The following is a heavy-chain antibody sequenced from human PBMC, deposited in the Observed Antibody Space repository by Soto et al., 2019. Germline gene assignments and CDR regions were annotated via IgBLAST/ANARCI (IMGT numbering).Heavy chain of an antibody. D-gene: IGHD2-15*01. CDR2: IYSGGST. CDR1: GFTVSSNY. Sequence: ESGGGLVQPGGSLRLSCAASGFTVSSNYMSWVRQAPGKGLEWVSVIYSGGSTYYADSVKGRFTISRHNSKNTLYLQMNSLRAEDTAVYYCARDPGYCSGGSCYSDYWGQGTLVTVSS. CDR3: ARDPGYCSGGSCYSDY. V-gene: IGHV3-53*04. J-gene: IGHJ4*02.